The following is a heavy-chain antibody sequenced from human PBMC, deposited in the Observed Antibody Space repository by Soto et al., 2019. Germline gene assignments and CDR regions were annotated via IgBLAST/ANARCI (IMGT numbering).Heavy chain of an antibody. CDR2: SSATGAGT. J-gene: IGHJ4*02. D-gene: IGHD1-7*01. Sequence: EVQLLESGGGLVQPGGSLRLSCAASGFTFSSYGMTWVRQAPGKGLEWVSFSSATGAGTYYAASVKGRFTISRDNSKHTLYLQMTRLRADDTAVYYCAKDRRAGGNYGFYSDFWGQGALVIVSS. CDR1: GFTFSSYG. V-gene: IGHV3-23*01. CDR3: AKDRRAGGNYGFYSDF.